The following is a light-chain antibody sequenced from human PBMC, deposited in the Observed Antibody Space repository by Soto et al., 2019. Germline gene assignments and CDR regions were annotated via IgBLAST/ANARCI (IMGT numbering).Light chain of an antibody. J-gene: IGLJ1*01. CDR2: EVN. CDR1: RSDIGDSNF. Sequence: VLTQPASVSGSPGQSVTISCTGPRSDIGDSNFISWYQHSPGKAPRLLIYEVNNRPSGVSRRFSGSKAGNTASLTISGLLDGDEADYFCASFRSGTILVFGSGTKVTVL. CDR3: ASFRSGTILV. V-gene: IGLV2-14*01.